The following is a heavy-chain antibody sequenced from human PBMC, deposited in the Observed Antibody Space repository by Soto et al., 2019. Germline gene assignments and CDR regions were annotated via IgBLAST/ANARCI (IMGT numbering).Heavy chain of an antibody. Sequence: EVQLVESGGGLVQPGESLRLSCAASGLTFRSYWMHWVRQAPGKGLVWVSRSNTDGSVAMYVDSVKGRFTISRDNAKNTLYLHMNSLSAEDTAVFYCVRAMQLWRLDSWGPGTLGTVSS. CDR1: GLTFRSYW. V-gene: IGHV3-74*03. D-gene: IGHD2-2*01. CDR2: SNTDGSVA. CDR3: VRAMQLWRLDS. J-gene: IGHJ4*02.